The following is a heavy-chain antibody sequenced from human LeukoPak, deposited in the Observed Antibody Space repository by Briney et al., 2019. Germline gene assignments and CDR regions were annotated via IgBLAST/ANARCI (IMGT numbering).Heavy chain of an antibody. CDR3: ASGTGGFLNNWFDP. V-gene: IGHV3-23*01. CDR2: ISGSGGST. J-gene: IGHJ5*02. CDR1: GFTFSSFA. D-gene: IGHD1-26*01. Sequence: PGGSLRLSCAASGFTFSSFAMTWVRQAPGKGLEWVSAISGSGGSTYYADSVKGRFTISRDNSKNTLYLQMNSLGAEDTAVYYCASGTGGFLNNWFDPWGQGTLVTVSS.